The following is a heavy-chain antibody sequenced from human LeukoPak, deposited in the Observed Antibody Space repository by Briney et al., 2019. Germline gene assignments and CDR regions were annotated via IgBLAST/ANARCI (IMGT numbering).Heavy chain of an antibody. V-gene: IGHV1-69*13. J-gene: IGHJ4*02. CDR1: GGTFSSYA. Sequence: RASVKVSCKASGGTFSSYAISWVRQAPGQGLEWMGGIIPIFGTANYAQKFQGRVTITADESTSTAYMELSSLRSEDTAVYYCASIEADFWSGYHDYWGQGTLVTVSS. CDR2: IIPIFGTA. D-gene: IGHD3-3*01. CDR3: ASIEADFWSGYHDY.